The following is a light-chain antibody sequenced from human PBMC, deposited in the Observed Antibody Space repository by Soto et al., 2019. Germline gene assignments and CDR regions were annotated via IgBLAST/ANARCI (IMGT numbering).Light chain of an antibody. CDR3: QQYNNWPPLT. Sequence: EIVMTQSPATLSVSPGERATLSCRASQSVSSNLAWYQQQPGQAPRLLIYGASTRATGIPARFSGSGAGTEFTLTVSRLQSEDVAVYSWQQYNNWPPLTFGGGTKVEIK. J-gene: IGKJ4*01. CDR1: QSVSSN. V-gene: IGKV3-15*01. CDR2: GAS.